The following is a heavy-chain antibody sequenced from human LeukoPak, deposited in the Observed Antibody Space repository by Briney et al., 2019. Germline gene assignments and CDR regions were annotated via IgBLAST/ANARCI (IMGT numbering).Heavy chain of an antibody. CDR2: IMEDGSVQ. CDR1: GFTFSKSW. V-gene: IGHV3-7*01. D-gene: IGHD2-21*01. CDR3: AKDRVGGALEF. Sequence: PGGSLRLSCAASGFTFSKSWMSWVRQAPGKGLEWVACIMEDGSVQKYVDSVRGRFTISRDNARNSLYLQMNSLRVEDTAVYYCAKDRVGGALEFWGQGTQVTVSS. J-gene: IGHJ4*02.